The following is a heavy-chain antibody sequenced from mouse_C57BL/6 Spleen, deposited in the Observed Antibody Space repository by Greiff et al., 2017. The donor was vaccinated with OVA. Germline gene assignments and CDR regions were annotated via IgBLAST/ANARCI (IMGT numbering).Heavy chain of an antibody. CDR1: GYTFTSYW. J-gene: IGHJ2*01. D-gene: IGHD2-4*01. V-gene: IGHV1-69*01. CDR3: ARQGLPAFDY. Sequence: QVQLQQPGAELVMPGASVKLSCKASGYTFTSYWMHWVKQRPGQGLEWIGEIDPSDSYTNYNQKFKGKSTLTVDKSSSTPYMQLSSLTSEDSAVYYCARQGLPAFDYWGQGTTVTVSS. CDR2: IDPSDSYT.